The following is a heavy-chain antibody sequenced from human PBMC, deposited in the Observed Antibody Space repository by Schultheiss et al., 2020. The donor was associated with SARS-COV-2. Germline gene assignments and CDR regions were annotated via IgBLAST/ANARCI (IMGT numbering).Heavy chain of an antibody. CDR2: ISYDGSNK. Sequence: GESLKISCAASEFTFSSYGMHWVRLAPGKGLEWVAVISYDGSNKYYADSVKGRFTISRDNSKNTLYLQMNSLRAEDTAVYYCATIAAARVGGEYYFDYWGQGTLVTVSS. J-gene: IGHJ4*02. CDR1: EFTFSSYG. CDR3: ATIAAARVGGEYYFDY. V-gene: IGHV3-30*03. D-gene: IGHD6-13*01.